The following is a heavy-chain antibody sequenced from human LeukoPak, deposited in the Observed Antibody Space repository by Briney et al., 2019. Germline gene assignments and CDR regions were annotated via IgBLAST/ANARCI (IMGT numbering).Heavy chain of an antibody. D-gene: IGHD2-15*01. CDR2: IYTSGTT. V-gene: IGHV4-61*02. CDR3: AREFSF. Sequence: PSETLSLTCTVSGGSISSGSYYWSWIRQPAGKGLEWIGRIYTSGTTNYNPSLKSRVIISADTSKNQFSLRLSSVTGADTAIYFCAREFSFWGQGTLVTVSS. CDR1: GGSISSGSYY. J-gene: IGHJ4*02.